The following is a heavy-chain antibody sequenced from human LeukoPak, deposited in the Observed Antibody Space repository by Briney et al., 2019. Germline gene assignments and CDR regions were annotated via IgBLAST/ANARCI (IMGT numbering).Heavy chain of an antibody. CDR1: GGSISSSSYY. J-gene: IGHJ6*03. CDR3: ARHNRTYYDFWSGYYSLDDYYMDV. D-gene: IGHD3-3*01. V-gene: IGHV4-39*01. CDR2: IYYSGST. Sequence: PSETLSLTCTVSGGSISSSSYYWGWIRQPPGKGLEWIGSIYYSGSTYYNPSLKSRVTISVDTSKNQFSLKLSSVTAADTAVYYCARHNRTYYDFWSGYYSLDDYYMDVWGKGTTVTVSS.